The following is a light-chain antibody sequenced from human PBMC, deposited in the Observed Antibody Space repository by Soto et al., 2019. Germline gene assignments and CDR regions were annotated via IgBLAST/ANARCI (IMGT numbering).Light chain of an antibody. V-gene: IGKV3-11*01. CDR1: QSVDSH. CDR2: GAS. CDR3: QQRNDWPIT. Sequence: EIVLTQSPASLSLSPGERATLSCRASQSVDSHLVWYQQKPGQAPRLLIFGASNRATGIPARFSGSGSGTDFTLAIYRLEPDDFAVYYCQQRNDWPITFGQGTRLEI. J-gene: IGKJ5*01.